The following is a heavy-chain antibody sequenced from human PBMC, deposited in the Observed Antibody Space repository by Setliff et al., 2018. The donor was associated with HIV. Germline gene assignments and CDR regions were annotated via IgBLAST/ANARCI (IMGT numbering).Heavy chain of an antibody. CDR3: ARERYCSAGSCYSKLSWFDP. J-gene: IGHJ5*02. V-gene: IGHV1-69*05. CDR1: GGTFSSYA. CDR2: IIPMFGAA. D-gene: IGHD2-15*01. Sequence: SVKVSCKASGGTFSSYAISWVRQAPGQGLEWMGGIIPMFGAANYAQEFQGRVTITTDESTTTAYMELSSLRSEDTAVYFCARERYCSAGSCYSKLSWFDPWGQGTQVTVSS.